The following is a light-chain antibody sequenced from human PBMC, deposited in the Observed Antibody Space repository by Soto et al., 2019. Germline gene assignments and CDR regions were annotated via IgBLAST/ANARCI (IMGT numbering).Light chain of an antibody. CDR3: QQYNNWPIT. CDR2: YIS. V-gene: IGKV3D-15*01. J-gene: IGKJ5*01. CDR1: QSAGNF. Sequence: EIVMTQSPATLSVSPGETASLSCRASQSAGNFLAWYQQKPGQAPRLLIYYISTRATGIPARFSGSGSGTEFTLTINSLQSEDFAVYYCQQYNNWPITFGQGTRLEIK.